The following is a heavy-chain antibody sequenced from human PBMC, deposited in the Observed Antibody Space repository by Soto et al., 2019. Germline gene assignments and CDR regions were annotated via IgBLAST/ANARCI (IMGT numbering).Heavy chain of an antibody. CDR2: IKQDGSEK. V-gene: IGHV3-7*01. D-gene: IGHD6-13*01. CDR3: AREQLQVVIPDY. Sequence: EVQLVESGGGLVQPGGSLRLSCAASGFTFSSYWMNWVRQAPGKGLEWVANIKQDGSEKSYVDSVKGRFTISRDNTKNSLYLQMNSLRAEDTAVYYCAREQLQVVIPDYWGQGTLVTVSS. J-gene: IGHJ4*02. CDR1: GFTFSSYW.